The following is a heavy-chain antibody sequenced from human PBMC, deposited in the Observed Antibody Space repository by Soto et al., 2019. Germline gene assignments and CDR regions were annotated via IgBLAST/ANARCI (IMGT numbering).Heavy chain of an antibody. CDR3: ARTHSGSYYSVLNY. D-gene: IGHD1-26*01. CDR2: IYRIGTT. CDR1: NLSISSGYY. J-gene: IGHJ4*02. Sequence: SETLSLTCVVSNLSISSGYYWGWIRPSPGKGLEWLASIYRIGTTSYNPSLKSRVTISLDPSKNQFSLMLTAVTAADTAVYYCARTHSGSYYSVLNYWGRRPLVTVS. V-gene: IGHV4-38-2*01.